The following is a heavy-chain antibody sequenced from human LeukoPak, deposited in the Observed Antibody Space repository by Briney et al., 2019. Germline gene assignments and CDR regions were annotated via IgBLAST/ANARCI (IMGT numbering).Heavy chain of an antibody. V-gene: IGHV3-21*01. J-gene: IGHJ4*02. Sequence: GGSLRLSCAASRFTFSSYWMSWVRQAPGKGLEWVSSISSSSSYIYYADSVKGRFTISRDNAKNSLYLQMNSLRAEDTAVYYCARVGPMGRGVCQFDYWGQGTLVTVSS. CDR3: ARVGPMGRGVCQFDY. CDR2: ISSSSSYI. D-gene: IGHD2-8*02. CDR1: RFTFSSYW.